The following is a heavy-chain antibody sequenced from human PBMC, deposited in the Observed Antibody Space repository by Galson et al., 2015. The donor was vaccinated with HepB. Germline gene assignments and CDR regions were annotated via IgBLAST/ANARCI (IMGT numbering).Heavy chain of an antibody. CDR3: AGDMLTMVRGVTETRFGIHV. V-gene: IGHV1-2*04. D-gene: IGHD3-10*01. CDR1: GYTFTGYS. CDR2: INPNSGGT. J-gene: IGHJ6*02. Sequence: SVKVSCKASGYTFTGYSMHWVRQAPGQGLEWMGWINPNSGGTNYAQKFQGWVTITRDTSISTAYMELSSLRSDDTAVYYCAGDMLTMVRGVTETRFGIHVWGQGTPVTVSS.